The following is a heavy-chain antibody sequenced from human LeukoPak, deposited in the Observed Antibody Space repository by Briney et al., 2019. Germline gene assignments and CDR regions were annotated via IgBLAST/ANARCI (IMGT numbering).Heavy chain of an antibody. CDR2: IIPIFGTA. D-gene: IGHD3-3*01. J-gene: IGHJ4*02. Sequence: SVKVSCKASGGTFSSYAISWVRQAPGQGLEWMGRIIPIFGTANYAQKFQGRVTITADKSTSTAYMELSSLRSEDAAVYYCARVGDFWSGYRSVDYWGQGTLVTVSS. CDR3: ARVGDFWSGYRSVDY. V-gene: IGHV1-69*06. CDR1: GGTFSSYA.